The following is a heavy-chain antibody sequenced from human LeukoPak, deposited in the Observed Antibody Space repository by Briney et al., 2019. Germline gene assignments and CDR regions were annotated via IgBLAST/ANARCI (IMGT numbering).Heavy chain of an antibody. J-gene: IGHJ4*02. D-gene: IGHD3-16*01. CDR2: ISGDGGST. V-gene: IGHV3-43*02. Sequence: GGSLRLSCAASGFTFDDYAMHWVRQAPGKGLEWVSLISGDGGSTYYADSVKGRFTISRDNSKNSLYLQKNSLRTEDTALYYCAKAGGRMEPRVWFDYWGQGTLVTVSS. CDR1: GFTFDDYA. CDR3: AKAGGRMEPRVWFDY.